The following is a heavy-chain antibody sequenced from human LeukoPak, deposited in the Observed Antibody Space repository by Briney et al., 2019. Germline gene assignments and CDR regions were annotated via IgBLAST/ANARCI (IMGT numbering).Heavy chain of an antibody. CDR1: GGSFSGYY. D-gene: IGHD1-26*01. Sequence: SETLSLTCAVYGGSFSGYYWSWIRQPPGKGLEWIGEINHSGSTNYNPSLKSRVTISVDTSKNQFSLKLSSVTAADTAVYYCARGLGSGSTDYWGQGTLVTV. CDR3: ARGLGSGSTDY. V-gene: IGHV4-34*01. J-gene: IGHJ4*02. CDR2: INHSGST.